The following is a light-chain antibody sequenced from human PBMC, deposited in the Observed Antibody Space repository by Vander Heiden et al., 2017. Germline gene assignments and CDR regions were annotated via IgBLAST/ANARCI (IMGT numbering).Light chain of an antibody. CDR3: AAWDDSLNGPHVV. Sequence: QSVLTQPPSASGTPGQRVTISCSGRSSNLGSNTVNWYQQLPGTAPKLLIYSNNQRPSGVPDRFSGSKSGTSASLAISGLQSEDEADYYCAAWDDSLNGPHVVFGGGTKLTGL. CDR1: SSNLGSNT. CDR2: SNN. V-gene: IGLV1-44*01. J-gene: IGLJ2*01.